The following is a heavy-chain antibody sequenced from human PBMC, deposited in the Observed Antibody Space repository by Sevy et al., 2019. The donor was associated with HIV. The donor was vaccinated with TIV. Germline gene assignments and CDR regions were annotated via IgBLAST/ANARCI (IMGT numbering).Heavy chain of an antibody. D-gene: IGHD1-7*01. J-gene: IGHJ4*02. V-gene: IGHV3-33*01. Sequence: GGSLRLSCAASGFTFSSYGIHWVRQAPGKGLEWVAVIWYDASNKYYADSVKGRFTISRDNFKNTLHLQMNSLRAEDTAVYYCARDARTGTPLYYFDYWGQGTLVTVSS. CDR1: GFTFSSYG. CDR3: ARDARTGTPLYYFDY. CDR2: IWYDASNK.